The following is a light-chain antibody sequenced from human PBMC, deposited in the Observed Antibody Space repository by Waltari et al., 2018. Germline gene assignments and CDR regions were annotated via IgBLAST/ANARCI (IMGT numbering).Light chain of an antibody. CDR1: QSLLYSDGKTY. CDR3: RQGRALPLT. J-gene: IGKJ4*01. Sequence: DIVMTQTPLSLSVTPGQPASLSCKSSQSLLYSDGKTYLYWYLPKPGQTPQLLIYEVYSRFSGVPDRFSGGGSGTEFILKISRVEADDVGVYYCRQGRALPLTFGGGTKVEIK. CDR2: EVY. V-gene: IGKV2-29*02.